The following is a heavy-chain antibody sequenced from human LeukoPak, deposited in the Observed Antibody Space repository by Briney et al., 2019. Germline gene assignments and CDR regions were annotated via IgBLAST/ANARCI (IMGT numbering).Heavy chain of an antibody. D-gene: IGHD2-21*02. J-gene: IGHJ4*02. CDR3: ASNPYCGGDCYSRLDY. V-gene: IGHV1-18*01. CDR1: GYTFTSYG. CDR2: ISAYNGNT. Sequence: ASVKVSCKASGYTFTSYGISWVRQAPGQGLEWMGWISAYNGNTNYAQKLQGRVTMTTDTSTSTAYMELSSLRSEDTAVYYCASNPYCGGDCYSRLDYWGQGTLVTVSS.